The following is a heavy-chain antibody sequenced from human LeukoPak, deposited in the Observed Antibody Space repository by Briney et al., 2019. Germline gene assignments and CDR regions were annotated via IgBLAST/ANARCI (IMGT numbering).Heavy chain of an antibody. CDR3: ARARNYYANSGHYFDY. V-gene: IGHV4-30-4*01. CDR2: IYYSGST. CDR1: GGSISSGDYY. Sequence: SETLSLTCTVSGGSISSGDYYWSWIRQPPGKGLQWIGYIYYSGSTYYNPSLKSRLTISVDTSKNQFSLKLSSVTAADTAVYYCARARNYYANSGHYFDYWGQGTLVTVSP. J-gene: IGHJ4*02. D-gene: IGHD3-22*01.